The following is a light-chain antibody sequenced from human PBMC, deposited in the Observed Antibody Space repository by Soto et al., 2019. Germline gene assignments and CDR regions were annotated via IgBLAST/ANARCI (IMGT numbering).Light chain of an antibody. Sequence: EIALTQSPGTLSLSPGERATLSCRASQSVSSSSLAWYQQKRGQAPRLLIHDASSRATGIPDRFSGSGSGTDFTLTISRMEPEDFAVDYCHQYDSWTFGQGTKVDIK. CDR2: DAS. CDR1: QSVSSSS. CDR3: HQYDSWT. J-gene: IGKJ1*01. V-gene: IGKV3-20*01.